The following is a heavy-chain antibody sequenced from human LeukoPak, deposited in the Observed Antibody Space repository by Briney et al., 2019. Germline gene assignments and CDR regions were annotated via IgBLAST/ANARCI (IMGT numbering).Heavy chain of an antibody. CDR2: IYPGDSDT. J-gene: IGHJ6*03. CDR3: ARLADYDYYYVDV. Sequence: GESLTISCKGSGYSFTSYWIGWVRQMPGKGLEWMGIIYPGDSDTRYRPSFQGQVTISADKSISTAYLQWSSLKASDTAMYYCARLADYDYYYVDVWGKGTMVTVSS. V-gene: IGHV5-51*01. CDR1: GYSFTSYW.